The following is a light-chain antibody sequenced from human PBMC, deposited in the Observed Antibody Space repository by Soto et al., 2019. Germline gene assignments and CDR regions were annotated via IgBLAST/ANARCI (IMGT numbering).Light chain of an antibody. Sequence: DIQMTQSPSPLSASIGARVTITCRASQSIDNWLAWYQQKPGKAPQLLIYDASRVKTGVPSRFTASGSGTEFTLTINTLQADESATYYCQQYNSYSEAVGQGTKVDIK. CDR2: DAS. CDR3: QQYNSYSEA. V-gene: IGKV1-5*01. CDR1: QSIDNW. J-gene: IGKJ1*01.